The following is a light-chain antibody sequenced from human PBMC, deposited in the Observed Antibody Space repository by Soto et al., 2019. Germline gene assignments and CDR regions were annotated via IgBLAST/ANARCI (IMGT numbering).Light chain of an antibody. CDR1: QSVSSN. V-gene: IGKV3-15*01. Sequence: EIVMTQSPATLSVSPGERATLSCRASQSVSSNLAWYQQKPGQAPRLLIYGASTRATGIPARFSGTVSGTEFTLTISSLQSEDFAVYYCQQYNNWRPITFGQGTKLEIQ. J-gene: IGKJ2*01. CDR3: QQYNNWRPIT. CDR2: GAS.